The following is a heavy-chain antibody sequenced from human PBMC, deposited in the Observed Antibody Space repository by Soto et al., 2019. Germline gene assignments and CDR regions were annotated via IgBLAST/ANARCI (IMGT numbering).Heavy chain of an antibody. CDR3: AHVLVVVANYGMDV. D-gene: IGHD2-15*01. Sequence: QITLKESGPTLVKPTQTLTLTCTFSGFSLSTSGVGVGWIRQPPGKALEWLALIYWDDDKRYSPSLTSRLTTTKDTSKSRVGLTMTNMDPVDTATYYCAHVLVVVANYGMDVWGQGTTVTVSS. J-gene: IGHJ6*02. CDR2: IYWDDDK. V-gene: IGHV2-5*02. CDR1: GFSLSTSGVG.